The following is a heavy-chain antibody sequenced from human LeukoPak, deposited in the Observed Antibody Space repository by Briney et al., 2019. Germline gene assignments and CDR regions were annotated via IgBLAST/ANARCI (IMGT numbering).Heavy chain of an antibody. D-gene: IGHD4-23*01. CDR2: MHHTGST. CDR3: ATSEGGGFFDY. Sequence: KASETLSLTCSVSGYSINSGYHWGWIRQPPGQGLEWIAIMHHTGSTHYNPSLQSRVTISIDTSKNHFSLKLRSVSAADTAIYYCATSEGGGFFDYWGQGTPVTVSS. V-gene: IGHV4-38-2*01. J-gene: IGHJ4*02. CDR1: GYSINSGYH.